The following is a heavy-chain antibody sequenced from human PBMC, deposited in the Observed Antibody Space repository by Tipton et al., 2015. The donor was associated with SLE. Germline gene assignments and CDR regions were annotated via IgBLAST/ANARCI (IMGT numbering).Heavy chain of an antibody. D-gene: IGHD3-10*01. CDR1: GFTFSTYA. Sequence: SLRLSCAASGFTFSTYAMSWVRQAPGKGLEWVSGISGSGDSTYYADSVKGRFTISRDNSKNTLYLQMNSLRAEDTAVYYCAKDLELFGVAPECFDYWGHGTLVTVSS. J-gene: IGHJ4*01. CDR3: AKDLELFGVAPECFDY. V-gene: IGHV3-23*01. CDR2: ISGSGDST.